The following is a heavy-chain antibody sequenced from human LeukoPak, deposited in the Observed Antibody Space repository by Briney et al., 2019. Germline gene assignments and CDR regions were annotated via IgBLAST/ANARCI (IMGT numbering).Heavy chain of an antibody. J-gene: IGHJ4*02. CDR3: SKDQGHYSGGYDY. V-gene: IGHV3-23*01. CDR2: ISGSGGST. CDR1: GFTFSSYA. D-gene: IGHD1-26*01. Sequence: GGSLRLSCAASGFTFSSYAMSWVRQAPGKGLEWVSAISGSGGSTYYADSVKGRFTISRDNSKNTLYLQMNSLRAEDTALYYCSKDQGHYSGGYDYGGQGPLVTVSS.